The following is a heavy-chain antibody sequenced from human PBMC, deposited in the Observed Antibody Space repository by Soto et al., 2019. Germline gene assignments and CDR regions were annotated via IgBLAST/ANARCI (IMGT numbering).Heavy chain of an antibody. CDR2: TYYRSKWYN. CDR1: GDSVSSNSAA. CDR3: ARVNWNLGYYGMDV. V-gene: IGHV6-1*01. Sequence: WVISGDSVSSNSAAWNWIRQSPSRGLELLGRTYYRSKWYNDYAVSVKSRITINPDTSKNQFSLQLNSVTPEDTAVYYCARVNWNLGYYGMDVWGQGTTFTVSS. J-gene: IGHJ6*02. D-gene: IGHD1-7*01.